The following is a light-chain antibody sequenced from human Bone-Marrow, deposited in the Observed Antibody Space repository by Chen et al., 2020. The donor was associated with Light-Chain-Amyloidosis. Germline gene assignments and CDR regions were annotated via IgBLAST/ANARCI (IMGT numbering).Light chain of an antibody. J-gene: IGKJ2*01. CDR3: QERTNWPLYT. Sequence: EIVLTQSPATLSLSPGERAALSCKASQRISKFLAWNQHKPGQAPRLLIYDASIRPTGIPARFSGSGSGTDFTVTISSLEPEDFAVYYCQERTNWPLYTFGQGTKLEI. V-gene: IGKV3-11*01. CDR2: DAS. CDR1: QRISKF.